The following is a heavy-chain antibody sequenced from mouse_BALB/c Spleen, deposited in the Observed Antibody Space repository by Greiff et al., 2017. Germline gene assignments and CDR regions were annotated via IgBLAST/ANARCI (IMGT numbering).Heavy chain of an antibody. CDR3: ARTIIYYYGSSPGYFDY. CDR1: GYSITSDYA. CDR2: ISYSGST. V-gene: IGHV3-2*02. Sequence: DVKLQESGPGLVKPSQSLSLTCTVTGYSITSDYAWNWIRQFPGNKLEWMGYISYSGSTSYNPSLKSRISITRDTSKNQFFLQLNSVTTEDTATYYCARTIIYYYGSSPGYFDYWGQGTTLTVSS. D-gene: IGHD1-1*01. J-gene: IGHJ2*01.